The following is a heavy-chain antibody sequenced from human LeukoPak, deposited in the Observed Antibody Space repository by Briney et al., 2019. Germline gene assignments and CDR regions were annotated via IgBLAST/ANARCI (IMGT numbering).Heavy chain of an antibody. Sequence: AGGSLRLSCAASGFTFSSYEMNWVRQAPGKGLEWVSYISSSGSTIYYADSVKGRFTISRDNAKNSLNLQMNSLRAEDTAVYYCARDRGSYYYYMDVWGKGTTVTVSS. CDR2: ISSSGSTI. D-gene: IGHD1-26*01. J-gene: IGHJ6*03. CDR3: ARDRGSYYYYMDV. CDR1: GFTFSSYE. V-gene: IGHV3-48*03.